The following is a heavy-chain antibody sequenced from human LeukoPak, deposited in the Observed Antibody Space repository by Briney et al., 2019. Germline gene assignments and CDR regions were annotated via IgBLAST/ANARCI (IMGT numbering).Heavy chain of an antibody. CDR3: ARDRRVYSSSWYEYGY. D-gene: IGHD6-13*01. CDR1: GYTFTSYG. J-gene: IGHJ4*02. V-gene: IGHV1-18*01. CDR2: INAYNGNT. Sequence: GASVKVSCKASGYTFTSYGISWVRQAPGQGLEWMGWINAYNGNTNDAQKLQGRVTMTTDTSTSTAYMELRSLRSDDTAVYYCARDRRVYSSSWYEYGYWGQGTLVTVSS.